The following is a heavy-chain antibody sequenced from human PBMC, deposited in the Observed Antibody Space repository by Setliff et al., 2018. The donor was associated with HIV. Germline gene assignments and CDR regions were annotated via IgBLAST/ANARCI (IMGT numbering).Heavy chain of an antibody. CDR3: ASLNYYDSSGYYPH. V-gene: IGHV4-30-4*01. Sequence: SETLSLTCSVSGGSVGSGSYYWSWTRQSPGKGLEWPGYIYYSGSTYYNPSLKSRVTISVDTSKNQFSLKLSSVTAADTAVYYCASLNYYDSSGYYPHWGQGTLVTVSS. D-gene: IGHD3-22*01. J-gene: IGHJ4*02. CDR1: GGSVGSGSYY. CDR2: IYYSGST.